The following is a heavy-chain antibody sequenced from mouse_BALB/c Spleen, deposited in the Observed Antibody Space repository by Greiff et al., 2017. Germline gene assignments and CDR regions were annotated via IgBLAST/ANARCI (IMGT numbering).Heavy chain of an antibody. CDR1: GYAFSSYW. CDR3: ARTGTRDFDG. CDR2: IYPGDGDT. D-gene: IGHD4-1*01. J-gene: IGHJ1*01. V-gene: IGHV1-80*01. Sequence: QVQLQQSGAELVRPGSSVKISCKASGYAFSSYWMNWVKQRPGQGLEWIGQIYPGDGDTNYNGKFKGKATLTADKSSSTAYMQLSSLTSEDSAVYFGARTGTRDFDGWGAGTTVTVAS.